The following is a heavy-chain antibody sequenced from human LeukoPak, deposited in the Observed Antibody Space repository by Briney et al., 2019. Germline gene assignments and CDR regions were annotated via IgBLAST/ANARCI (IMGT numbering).Heavy chain of an antibody. CDR3: ARARSMVRPIDY. Sequence: GGSLRLSCAASGFTFSSYAMSWVRQAPGKGLEWVSAISGSGGSTYYADSVKGRFTISRDNAKNSLYLQMNSLRAEDTAVCYCARARSMVRPIDYWGQGTLVTVSS. V-gene: IGHV3-23*01. J-gene: IGHJ4*02. CDR1: GFTFSSYA. CDR2: ISGSGGST. D-gene: IGHD5-18*01.